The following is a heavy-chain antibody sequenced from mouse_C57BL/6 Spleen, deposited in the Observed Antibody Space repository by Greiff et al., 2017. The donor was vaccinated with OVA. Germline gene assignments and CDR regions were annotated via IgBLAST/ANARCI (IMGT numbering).Heavy chain of an antibody. J-gene: IGHJ4*01. Sequence: VQLKESGGGLVKPGGSLKLSCAASGFTFSDYGMHWVRQAPEKGLEWVAYISSGSSTIYYADTVKGRFTISRDNAKNTLFLQMTSLRSEDTAMYYCARDWDEGDAMDYWGQGTSVTVSS. CDR1: GFTFSDYG. V-gene: IGHV5-17*01. CDR3: ARDWDEGDAMDY. CDR2: ISSGSSTI. D-gene: IGHD4-1*01.